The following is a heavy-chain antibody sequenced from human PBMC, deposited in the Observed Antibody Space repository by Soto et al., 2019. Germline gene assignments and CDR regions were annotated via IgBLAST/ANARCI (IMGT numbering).Heavy chain of an antibody. D-gene: IGHD6-6*01. CDR1: GFTFDDYA. J-gene: IGHJ5*02. CDR2: INWNGARI. Sequence: EMQLVESGGGLVQPGRSLRLSCAASGFTFDDYAMFWVRQAPGKGLEWVSSINWNGARIAYADSVKGRFTISRDNAKNSLFLHMTSLRDDDTAFYYRAYGPYSTSSGGGFDPWGQGTLVTVYS. CDR3: AYGPYSTSSGGGFDP. V-gene: IGHV3-9*01.